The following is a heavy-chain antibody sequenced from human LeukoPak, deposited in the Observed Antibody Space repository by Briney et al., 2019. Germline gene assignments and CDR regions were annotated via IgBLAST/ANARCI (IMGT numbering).Heavy chain of an antibody. CDR1: GFTFSAYA. V-gene: IGHV3-30*18. CDR3: AKARALSSPSIRYFDWSEDH. CDR2: ISYDGSNK. J-gene: IGHJ4*02. D-gene: IGHD3-9*01. Sequence: GGSLRLSCEASGFTFSAYAMTWVRQAPGKGLEWVAVISYDGSNKYYADSVKGRFTISRDNSKNTLYLQMNSLRAEGTAVYYCAKARALSSPSIRYFDWSEDHWGQGTLVTVSS.